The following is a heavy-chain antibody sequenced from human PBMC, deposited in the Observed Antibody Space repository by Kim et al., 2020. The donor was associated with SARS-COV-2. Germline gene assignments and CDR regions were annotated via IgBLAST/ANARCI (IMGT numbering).Heavy chain of an antibody. CDR1: GFIFGDHY. D-gene: IGHD2-8*01. Sequence: GGSLRLSCAASGFIFGDHYLDWVRQAPGKGLEWVGRVKNKIRSYLTEYAASTKGKFTISRDDSTNTLYLQMNSLKTEDTAVYYCARERVDARVAGSMDVWGQGTTVIVSS. CDR3: ARERVDARVAGSMDV. CDR2: VKNKIRSYLT. V-gene: IGHV3-72*01. J-gene: IGHJ6*02.